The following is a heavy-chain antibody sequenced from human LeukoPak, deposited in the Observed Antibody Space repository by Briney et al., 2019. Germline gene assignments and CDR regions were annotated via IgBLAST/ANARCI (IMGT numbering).Heavy chain of an antibody. CDR2: ISWDGGST. J-gene: IGHJ4*02. CDR1: GFTFDDYT. CDR3: AKDYYRFDLAARNPDY. V-gene: IGHV3-43*01. Sequence: GGSLRLSCAASGFTFDDYTMHWVRQAPGKGLEWVSLISWDGGSTYYADSVKGRFTISRDNSKNSLYLQMNSLRAEDKAVYYCAKDYYRFDLAARNPDYWGQGTLVTVSS. D-gene: IGHD6-6*01.